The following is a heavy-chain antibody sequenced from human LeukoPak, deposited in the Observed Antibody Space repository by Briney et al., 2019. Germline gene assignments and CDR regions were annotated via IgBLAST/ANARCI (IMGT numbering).Heavy chain of an antibody. V-gene: IGHV3-23*01. J-gene: IGHJ4*02. CDR3: AKVGRFGELFRFFDY. Sequence: GGSLRLSCAASGITFSSYAMNWVRQAPGKGLEWVSVISGSGGITYYADSVRGRFTISRDNSKNTLYLQMNSLRAEDTAVYYCAKVGRFGELFRFFDYWGQGTLVTVSS. CDR1: GITFSSYA. D-gene: IGHD3-10*01. CDR2: ISGSGGIT.